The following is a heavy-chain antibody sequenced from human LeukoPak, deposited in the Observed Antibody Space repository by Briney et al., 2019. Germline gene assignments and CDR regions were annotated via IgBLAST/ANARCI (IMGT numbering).Heavy chain of an antibody. CDR1: GHTINTYY. V-gene: IGHV1-46*02. CDR3: ARPVTPGLYYFDS. CDR2: INPSGDTT. D-gene: IGHD4-17*01. J-gene: IGHJ4*02. Sequence: ASVKVSCKASGHTINTYYMHWLRQAPGQGLEWMGIINPSGDTTSYAQKFQDRVTVIRATSTSTVYMELSGLKSQDTAVYYCARPVTPGLYYFDSWGQGTLVTVSA.